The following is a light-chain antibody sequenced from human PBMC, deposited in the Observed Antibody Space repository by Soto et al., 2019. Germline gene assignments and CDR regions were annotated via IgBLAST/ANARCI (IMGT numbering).Light chain of an antibody. V-gene: IGKV1-5*03. CDR1: QNIGSW. CDR2: RAS. CDR3: QQHGQWPIT. Sequence: DIQMTQSPSTLSASVGDRVTITCRASQNIGSWLAWYQLKPGQGPKLLIYRASNLESGVPSRFSGSGSGTEFTLTISSLQPEDFATYYCQQHGQWPITFGQGTRLE. J-gene: IGKJ5*01.